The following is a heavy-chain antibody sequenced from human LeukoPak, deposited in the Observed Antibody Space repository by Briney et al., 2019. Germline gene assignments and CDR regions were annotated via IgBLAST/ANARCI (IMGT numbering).Heavy chain of an antibody. J-gene: IGHJ4*02. CDR3: ARVLWSSETYYYFDY. D-gene: IGHD1-26*01. CDR1: GGSISSYY. V-gene: IGHV4-59*01. CDR2: IYYSGST. Sequence: SETLSLTCTVSGGSISSYYWSWIRQPPGKGLEWIGYIYYSGSTNYNPSLKSRVTISVDTSKNQFSLKLSSVTAADTAVYYCARVLWSSETYYYFDYWGQGALVTVSS.